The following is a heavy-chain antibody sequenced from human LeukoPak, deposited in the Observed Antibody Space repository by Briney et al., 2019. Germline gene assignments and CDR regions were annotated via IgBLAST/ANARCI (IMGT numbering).Heavy chain of an antibody. CDR1: GYTFTGYY. CDR3: ARLQTYYYDSSGYWSFDI. J-gene: IGHJ3*02. D-gene: IGHD3-22*01. CDR2: INPNSGGT. Sequence: GASVKVSCKASGYTFTGYYMHWVRQAPGQGLEWMGRINPNSGGTNYAQKFQGRVTMTRDTSISTAYMELSRLRSDDTAVYYCARLQTYYYDSSGYWSFDIWAKGQWSPSLQ. V-gene: IGHV1-2*06.